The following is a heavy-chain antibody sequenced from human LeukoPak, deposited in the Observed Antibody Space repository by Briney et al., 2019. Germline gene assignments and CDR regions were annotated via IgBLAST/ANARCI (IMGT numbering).Heavy chain of an antibody. D-gene: IGHD2-2*01. CDR1: GGTFSSYA. J-gene: IGHJ5*02. CDR2: IIPIFGTA. CDR3: ARGPAVVPAARGFDP. V-gene: IGHV1-69*05. Sequence: GASVKVSCKASGGTFSSYAISWVRQAPGQGLEWIGGIIPIFGTANYAQKFQGRVTITTDESTSTAYMELSSLRSEDTAVYYCARGPAVVPAARGFDPWGQGTLVTVSS.